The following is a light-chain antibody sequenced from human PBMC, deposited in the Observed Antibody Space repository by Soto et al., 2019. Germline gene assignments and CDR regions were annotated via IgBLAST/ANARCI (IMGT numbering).Light chain of an antibody. Sequence: DLQMTQSPSTLAASVGDRVTITCRASESISTWLAWHQQKPGKASNLLIYDASTLESGVPSRFSGSGSGTEFTLTISSLQPDDFATYYCQQYKSYPYTFGGGTEVEIK. CDR2: DAS. CDR3: QQYKSYPYT. V-gene: IGKV1-5*01. J-gene: IGKJ4*01. CDR1: ESISTW.